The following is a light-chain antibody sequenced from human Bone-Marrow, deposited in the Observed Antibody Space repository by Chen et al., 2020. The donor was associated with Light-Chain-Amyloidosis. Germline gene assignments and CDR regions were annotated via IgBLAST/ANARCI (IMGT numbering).Light chain of an antibody. J-gene: IGLJ3*02. Sequence: SYVLTQPSSVSVAPGQTATIACGGNNIGSTSVHWYQQTPGQAPLLVVYDDSDRPSGIPERLSSSNSGNTATLTISRVEAEDEADYYCQVWDRSSDRPVFGGGTKLTVL. CDR2: DDS. V-gene: IGLV3-21*02. CDR3: QVWDRSSDRPV. CDR1: NIGSTS.